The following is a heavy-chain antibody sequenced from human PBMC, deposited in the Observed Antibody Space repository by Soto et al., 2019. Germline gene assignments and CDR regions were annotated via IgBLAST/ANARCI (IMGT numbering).Heavy chain of an antibody. Sequence: EVQLLESGGDLVQPGGSLRLSCAASGFTFSSYAMSWVRQAPGKGLEWVSTISGSGGSTYYADSVKGRFTISRDNSKNTLYLQMNSLRAEDTAVYYCARGGVVGGSYHPPYYFDYWGQGTLVTVSS. V-gene: IGHV3-23*01. J-gene: IGHJ4*02. D-gene: IGHD1-26*01. CDR1: GFTFSSYA. CDR2: ISGSGGST. CDR3: ARGGVVGGSYHPPYYFDY.